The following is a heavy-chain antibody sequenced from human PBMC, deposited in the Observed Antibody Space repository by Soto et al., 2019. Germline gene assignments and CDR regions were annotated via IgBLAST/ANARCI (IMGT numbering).Heavy chain of an antibody. V-gene: IGHV3-23*01. CDR2: IIGSGSST. J-gene: IGHJ4*02. CDR3: AKPDF. Sequence: GGSLRLSCAASGFNFNTYAMSWVRQAPGKGLEWVSTIIGSGSSTYYADSVRGRFTISRDNSRNTLYLQINSLRTEDTAVYYCAKPDFWGQGTLVTVSS. CDR1: GFNFNTYA.